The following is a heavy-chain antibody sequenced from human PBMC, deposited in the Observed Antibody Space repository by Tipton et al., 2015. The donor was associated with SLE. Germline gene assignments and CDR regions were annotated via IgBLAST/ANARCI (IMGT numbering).Heavy chain of an antibody. CDR2: IYYSGST. CDR1: GGITHNY. D-gene: IGHD2-21*01. CDR3: ARAYTYGYPYFDC. Sequence: TLSLTCIVSGGITHNYWSWIRQSPGRGLEWIGYIYYSGSTDYNPSLKSRVTISLDKSKNQFSLKLNSVTASDTAVYYCARAYTYGYPYFDCWGQGTLVTVSS. V-gene: IGHV4-59*08. J-gene: IGHJ4*02.